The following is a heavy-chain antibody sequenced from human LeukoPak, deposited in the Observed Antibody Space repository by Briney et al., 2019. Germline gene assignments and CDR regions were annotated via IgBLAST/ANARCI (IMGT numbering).Heavy chain of an antibody. D-gene: IGHD2-2*01. V-gene: IGHV3-21*04. CDR3: ARRDCSSTSCSSDYYYGMDV. Sequence: GGSLRLSCAASGFTFSSYSMNWVRQAPGKGLEWVSSISSSSSYIYYADSVKGRFTISRDNSKNTLYLQMNSLRSEDTAVYYCARRDCSSTSCSSDYYYGMDVWGQGTTVTVSS. CDR2: ISSSSSYI. CDR1: GFTFSSYS. J-gene: IGHJ6*02.